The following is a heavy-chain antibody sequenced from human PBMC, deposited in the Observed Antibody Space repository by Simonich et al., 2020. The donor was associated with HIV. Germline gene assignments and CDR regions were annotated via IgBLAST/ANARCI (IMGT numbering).Heavy chain of an antibody. CDR3: ARRDRELILYFDY. V-gene: IGHV4-34*01. CDR1: GGSFSGYY. CDR2: INNSGIT. D-gene: IGHD3-3*01. J-gene: IGHJ4*02. Sequence: QVQLQQWGAGLLKPSETLSLTCAVYGGSFSGYYWNWIRQPPGKGLEWIGEINNSGITNYKSALNSRATISVDKSKNQFSLKLSSVTAADTAIYYCARRDRELILYFDYWGQGNLVTVSS.